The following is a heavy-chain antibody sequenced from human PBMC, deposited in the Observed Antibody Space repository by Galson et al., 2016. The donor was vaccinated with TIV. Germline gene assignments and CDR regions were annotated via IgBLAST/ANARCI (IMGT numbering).Heavy chain of an antibody. CDR2: ISAYNGKT. Sequence: QSGAEVKKPGESLKISCKASGYTFASYGITWVRQAPGQGLEWMGWISAYNGKTNYAHKLQGRATVTTDTSTSTAYMELRSLRSDDTAVYYCARHPRQGVVSPGLNCNMDVWGPGTTVIVS. V-gene: IGHV1-18*01. CDR3: ARHPRQGVVSPGLNCNMDV. D-gene: IGHD3-22*01. J-gene: IGHJ6*02. CDR1: GYTFASYG.